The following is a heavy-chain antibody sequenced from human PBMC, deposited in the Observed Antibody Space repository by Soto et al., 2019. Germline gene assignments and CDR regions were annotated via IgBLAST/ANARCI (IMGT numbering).Heavy chain of an antibody. V-gene: IGHV3-30-3*01. Sequence: QVQLVEPGGGVVQPGRSLRLSCAASGFTFSSYALHWVRQAPGKGLEWVAVISYDGSNKFYADSVKGRFTISRDTSKNPLYLQMNSLRAEDTAVYYCARVLCDYPNFDYWGQGNLVTVSS. CDR1: GFTFSSYA. D-gene: IGHD3-16*01. J-gene: IGHJ4*02. CDR3: ARVLCDYPNFDY. CDR2: ISYDGSNK.